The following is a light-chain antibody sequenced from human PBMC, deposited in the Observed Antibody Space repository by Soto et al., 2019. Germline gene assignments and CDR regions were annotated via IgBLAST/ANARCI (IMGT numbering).Light chain of an antibody. CDR2: DVT. Sequence: ALTQPRSVSGSPGQPVTISCTGTSSDVGGYDSVSWYQQHPGQAPKLMIYDVTGRPSGVPDRFSASKSGNTASLTISGLQAQDEADYYCCSSAATHNYVLGNGTKVT. CDR1: SSDVGGYDS. J-gene: IGLJ1*01. V-gene: IGLV2-11*01. CDR3: CSSAATHNYV.